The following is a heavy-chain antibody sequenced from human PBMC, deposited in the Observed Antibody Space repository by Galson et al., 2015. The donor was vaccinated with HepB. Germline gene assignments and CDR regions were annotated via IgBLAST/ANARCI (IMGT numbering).Heavy chain of an antibody. V-gene: IGHV3-15*01. D-gene: IGHD6-6*01. Sequence: SLRLSCAASGFTFSNAWMSWVRQAPGKGLEWVGRIKSKTDGGTTDYAAPVKGRFTISRDDSKNTLYLQMNSLKTEDTAMYYCTTWYSSSGHFDYWGQGTLVTVSS. CDR1: GFTFSNAW. CDR2: IKSKTDGGTT. J-gene: IGHJ4*02. CDR3: TTWYSSSGHFDY.